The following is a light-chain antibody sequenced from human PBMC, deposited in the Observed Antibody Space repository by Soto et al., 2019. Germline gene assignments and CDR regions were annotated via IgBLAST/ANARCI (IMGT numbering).Light chain of an antibody. CDR1: SGHSSYA. Sequence: QLVLTQSPSASASLGASVKLTCTLSSGHSSYAIAWHQQQPEKGPRYLMKLNSDGRHSKGDGIPDRFSGSSSGAERYLTISRLQSEDEADYSCQTWGTGIVVFGGGTKLTVL. CDR2: LNSDGRH. CDR3: QTWGTGIVV. J-gene: IGLJ2*01. V-gene: IGLV4-69*01.